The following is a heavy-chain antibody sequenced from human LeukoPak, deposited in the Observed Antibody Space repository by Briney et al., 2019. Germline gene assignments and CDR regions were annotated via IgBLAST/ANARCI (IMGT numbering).Heavy chain of an antibody. D-gene: IGHD2-2*01. V-gene: IGHV3-23*01. Sequence: GGSLRLSCAASGFTFSSYAMSWVRQAPGKGLEWVSAISGSGGSTYYADSVKGRFTISRDNSENTLYLQMNSLRAEDTAVYYCATHQGAGQQPSGGDAFDIWGQGTMVTVSS. CDR3: ATHQGAGQQPSGGDAFDI. CDR2: ISGSGGST. CDR1: GFTFSSYA. J-gene: IGHJ3*02.